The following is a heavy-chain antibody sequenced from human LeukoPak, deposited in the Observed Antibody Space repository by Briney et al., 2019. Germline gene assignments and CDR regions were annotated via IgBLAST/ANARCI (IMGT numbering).Heavy chain of an antibody. Sequence: GGSLRLSCAASGFAVSSSYMSWVRQAPGGGLEWVSVIYSDGSTYYADSVKGRFTISRDNSRNTLYLQMNSLRAEDTAMYYCARDPHGYGSAWGQGTLVTVSS. CDR3: ARDPHGYGSA. CDR1: GFAVSSSY. CDR2: IYSDGST. V-gene: IGHV3-53*01. D-gene: IGHD3-10*01. J-gene: IGHJ1*01.